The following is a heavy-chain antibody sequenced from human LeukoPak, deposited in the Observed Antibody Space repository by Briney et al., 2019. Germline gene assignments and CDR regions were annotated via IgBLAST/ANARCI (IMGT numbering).Heavy chain of an antibody. V-gene: IGHV3-23*01. CDR2: ISGSGGST. CDR3: AKDPSRITMIAV. D-gene: IGHD3-22*01. J-gene: IGHJ4*02. CDR1: GFTFSSYA. Sequence: GESLRLSCAASGFTFSSYAMSWVRQAPGKGLEWVSAISGSGGSTYYADSVKGRFTISRDNSKNTLYLQMNSLRAEDTAVYYCAKDPSRITMIAVGAQGALVTVSS.